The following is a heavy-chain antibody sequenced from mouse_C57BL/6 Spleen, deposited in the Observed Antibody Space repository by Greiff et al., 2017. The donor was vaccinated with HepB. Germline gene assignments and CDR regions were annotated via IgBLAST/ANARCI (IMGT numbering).Heavy chain of an antibody. Sequence: EVKLMESGGGLVQSGRSLRLSCATSGFTFSDFYMEWVRQAPGKGLEWIAASRNKANDYTTEYSASVKGRFIVSRDTSQSILYLQMNALRAEDTAIYYCARNLYGSSSFAYWGQGTLVTVSA. J-gene: IGHJ3*01. V-gene: IGHV7-1*01. D-gene: IGHD1-1*01. CDR2: SRNKANDYTT. CDR3: ARNLYGSSSFAY. CDR1: GFTFSDFY.